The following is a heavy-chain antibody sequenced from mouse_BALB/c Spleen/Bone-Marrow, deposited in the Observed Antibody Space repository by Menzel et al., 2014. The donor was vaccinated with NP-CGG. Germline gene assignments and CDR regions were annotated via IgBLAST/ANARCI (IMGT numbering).Heavy chain of an antibody. D-gene: IGHD2-12*01. V-gene: IGHV2-2*02. J-gene: IGHJ4*01. CDR1: GFSLTSYG. CDR3: ARDPIRRNAMDY. CDR2: IWSGGTT. Sequence: VKLVESGPGLVQPSQSLSITCTVSGFSLTSYGVYWVRQSPGKGLEWLGVIWSGGTTDYNAPFISRLSISKDNSKSQVFFKMNSLQANDTAIYYCARDPIRRNAMDYWCQGTSVTVSS.